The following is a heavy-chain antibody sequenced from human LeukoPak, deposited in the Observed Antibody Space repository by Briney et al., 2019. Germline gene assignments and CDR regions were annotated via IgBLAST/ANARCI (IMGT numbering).Heavy chain of an antibody. D-gene: IGHD1/OR15-1a*01. CDR1: GFTFSTYG. V-gene: IGHV3-21*01. J-gene: IGHJ4*02. Sequence: GGSLRLSCAASGFTFSTYGMNWVRQAPGKGLEWVSSISSSSTYIYYADSLRGRFTISRDNAKNSLYLQMNSLRAEDTALYYCASDGTDIREYYWGQGTLVTVSS. CDR2: ISSSSTYI. CDR3: ASDGTDIREYY.